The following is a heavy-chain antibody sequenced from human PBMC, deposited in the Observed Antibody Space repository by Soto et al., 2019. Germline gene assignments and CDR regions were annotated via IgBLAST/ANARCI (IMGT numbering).Heavy chain of an antibody. Sequence: QVQLVQSGAEVKKPGSSVKVSCKASGGTFSSYTISWVRQAPGQGLEWMGRIIPILGIANYAQKFQGRVTITADISTSTAYMELSSLRSEDTAVYYCARVGPRDYYGSGSYSHFDYWGQGTLVTVSS. CDR1: GGTFSSYT. V-gene: IGHV1-69*02. D-gene: IGHD3-10*01. J-gene: IGHJ4*02. CDR3: ARVGPRDYYGSGSYSHFDY. CDR2: IIPILGIA.